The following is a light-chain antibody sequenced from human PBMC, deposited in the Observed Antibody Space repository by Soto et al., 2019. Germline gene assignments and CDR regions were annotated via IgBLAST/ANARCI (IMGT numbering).Light chain of an antibody. CDR1: SSDVGGYNY. V-gene: IGLV2-11*01. J-gene: IGLJ1*01. CDR3: CSYAGSSLGV. CDR2: DVS. Sequence: QSALTQPRSVSGSPGQSVTISCTGTSSDVGGYNYVSWYQQHPGKAPKLMIYDVSKRPSGVTDRFSGSKSGNTASLTISGLKAEDEADYYCCSYAGSSLGVFGTGTKLTVL.